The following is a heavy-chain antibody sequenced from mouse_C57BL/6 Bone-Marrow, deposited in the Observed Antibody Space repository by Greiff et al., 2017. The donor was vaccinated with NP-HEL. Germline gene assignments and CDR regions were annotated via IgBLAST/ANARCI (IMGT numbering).Heavy chain of an antibody. J-gene: IGHJ3*01. CDR1: GFNIKDDY. V-gene: IGHV14-4*01. CDR2: IDPENGDT. D-gene: IGHD1-2*01. CDR3: TTDFDGRFAY. Sequence: VQLQQSGAELVRPGASVKLSCTASGFNIKDDYMHWVKQRPEQGLEWIGWIDPENGDTEYASKFQGKATITADTSSNTAYLLLSSLTSEDTAVYYCTTDFDGRFAYWGQGTLVTVSA.